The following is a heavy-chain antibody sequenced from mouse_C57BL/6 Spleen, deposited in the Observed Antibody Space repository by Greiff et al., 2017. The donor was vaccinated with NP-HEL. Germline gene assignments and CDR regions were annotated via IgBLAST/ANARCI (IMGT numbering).Heavy chain of an antibody. CDR1: GYTFTSYW. CDR3: AREERLRRYYFDY. D-gene: IGHD2-4*01. Sequence: QVQLQQPGAELVKPGASVKLSCKASGYTFTSYWMHWVKQRPGPGLEWIGMIHPNSGSTNYNEKFKSKATLTVDKSSSTAYMQLSSLTSEDSAVYYCAREERLRRYYFDYWGQGTTLTVSS. J-gene: IGHJ2*01. CDR2: IHPNSGST. V-gene: IGHV1-64*01.